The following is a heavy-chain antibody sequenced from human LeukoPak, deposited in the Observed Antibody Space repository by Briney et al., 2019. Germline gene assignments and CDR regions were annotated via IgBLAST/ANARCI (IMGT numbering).Heavy chain of an antibody. Sequence: TLSLTCTVSGGSISSYYWSWIRQPPGKGLEWIGCIYYSGSTNYNPSLKSRVTISVDTSKNQFSLKLSSVTAADTAVYYCARGITIFGVVLYFDYWGQGTLVTVSS. V-gene: IGHV4-59*01. J-gene: IGHJ4*02. CDR2: IYYSGST. D-gene: IGHD3-3*01. CDR1: GGSISSYY. CDR3: ARGITIFGVVLYFDY.